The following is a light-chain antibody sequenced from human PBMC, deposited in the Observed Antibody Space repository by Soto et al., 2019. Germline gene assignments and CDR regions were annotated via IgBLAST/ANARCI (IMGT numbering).Light chain of an antibody. CDR3: SSYARSSTRSVI. V-gene: IGLV2-14*01. Sequence: QSALTQPASVSGSPGQSITISCTGTSSDVGGYNYVSWYQQHPGKAPKLMIYEVSNRPSGVSHRFSGSKSGNTASLTISGLQAEDEADYYCSSYARSSTRSVIFGGGTKLTVL. J-gene: IGLJ2*01. CDR1: SSDVGGYNY. CDR2: EVS.